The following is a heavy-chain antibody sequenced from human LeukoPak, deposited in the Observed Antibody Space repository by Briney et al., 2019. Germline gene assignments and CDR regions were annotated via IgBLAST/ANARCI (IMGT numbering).Heavy chain of an antibody. Sequence: PSETLSLTCAVYGGSFSGYYWSWIRQPPGKGLEWIGEINHSGSTNYNPSLKSRVTISVDTSKNQFSLKLSSVTAADTAVYYCARYPYYYDSSGYYGYFDYWGQGTLVTVSS. V-gene: IGHV4-34*01. CDR2: INHSGST. J-gene: IGHJ4*02. CDR1: GGSFSGYY. D-gene: IGHD3-22*01. CDR3: ARYPYYYDSSGYYGYFDY.